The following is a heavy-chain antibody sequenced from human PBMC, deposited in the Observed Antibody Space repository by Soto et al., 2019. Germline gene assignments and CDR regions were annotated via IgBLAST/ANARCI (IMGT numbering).Heavy chain of an antibody. J-gene: IGHJ5*02. V-gene: IGHV1-18*01. D-gene: IGHD4-17*01. Sequence: ASVKVSCKASGYTFTSYGISWVRQAPGQGLEWMEWMMAYSGNTNYAKKLQGRVTITADTSTSTAYMELRSLRSDDTAVYYCARDGTTVTTKSKLNNWFDPWGQGTLVIVCS. CDR3: ARDGTTVTTKSKLNNWFDP. CDR1: GYTFTSYG. CDR2: MMAYSGNT.